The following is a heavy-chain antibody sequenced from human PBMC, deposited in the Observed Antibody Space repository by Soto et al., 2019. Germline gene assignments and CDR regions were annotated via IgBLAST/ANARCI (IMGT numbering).Heavy chain of an antibody. CDR1: GGSISSGGYY. J-gene: IGHJ5*02. D-gene: IGHD3-22*01. CDR2: IYYSGST. V-gene: IGHV4-31*03. CDR3: ARGTDDSSGYYGNWFDP. Sequence: PSETLSLTCTVSGGSISSGGYYWSWIRQHPXKGLEWIGYIYYSGSTYYNPSLKSRVTISVDTSKNQFSLKLSSVTAADTAVYYCARGTDDSSGYYGNWFDPWGQGTLVTVSS.